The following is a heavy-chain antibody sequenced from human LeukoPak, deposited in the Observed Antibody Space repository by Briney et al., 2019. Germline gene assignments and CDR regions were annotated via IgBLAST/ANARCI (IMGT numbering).Heavy chain of an antibody. CDR2: INPSGGST. CDR1: GYTFINYY. Sequence: ASVTVSCKASGYTFINYYIHWVRQAPGQGLEWMGIINPSGGSTTYPQKFQGRVTMTRDMSTSTVYMDLSSLRSDDTAVYYCARARHNYDVLTGYLLNWFDPWGQGTLVTVSS. J-gene: IGHJ5*02. V-gene: IGHV1-46*01. CDR3: ARARHNYDVLTGYLLNWFDP. D-gene: IGHD3-9*01.